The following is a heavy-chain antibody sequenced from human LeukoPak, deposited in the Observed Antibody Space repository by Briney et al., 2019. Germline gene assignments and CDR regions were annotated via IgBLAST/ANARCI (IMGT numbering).Heavy chain of an antibody. D-gene: IGHD3-22*01. CDR1: GYTFTMFG. J-gene: IGHJ4*02. CDR2: ISAYNGNT. CDR3: AMRRTDTSGYGFVY. Sequence: VASVKVSCKASGYTFTMFGISWVRQAPGQGLEWMGWISAYNGNTNYAQKFQGRVTMTRNTSISTAYMELSSLRSEDTAVYYCAMRRTDTSGYGFVYWGQGTLVTVSS. V-gene: IGHV1-18*01.